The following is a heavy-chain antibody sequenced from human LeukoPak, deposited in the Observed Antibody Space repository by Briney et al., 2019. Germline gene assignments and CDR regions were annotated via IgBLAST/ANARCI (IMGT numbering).Heavy chain of an antibody. J-gene: IGHJ5*02. CDR3: ARLHLLLNWFDP. Sequence: SETLSLTCTVSGGSISSSSYYWGWIRQPPGKGPAWIGSIYYSGSTYYNPSLKSRVTISVDTSKNQFSLKLSSVTAADTAVYYCARLHLLLNWFDPWGQGTLVTVSS. D-gene: IGHD1-26*01. V-gene: IGHV4-39*01. CDR2: IYYSGST. CDR1: GGSISSSSYY.